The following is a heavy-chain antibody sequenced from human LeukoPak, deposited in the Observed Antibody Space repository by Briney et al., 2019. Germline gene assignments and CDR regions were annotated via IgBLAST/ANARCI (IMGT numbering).Heavy chain of an antibody. Sequence: PSETLSLTCTVSGGSISSYYWSWIRQPPGKGLEWIGYIYYSGSTNYNPSLKSRVTISVDTSKNQFSLKLSSVTAAGTAVYYCARTTMVRGVGDAFDIWGQGTMVTVSS. CDR1: GGSISSYY. CDR2: IYYSGST. J-gene: IGHJ3*02. D-gene: IGHD3-10*01. CDR3: ARTTMVRGVGDAFDI. V-gene: IGHV4-59*01.